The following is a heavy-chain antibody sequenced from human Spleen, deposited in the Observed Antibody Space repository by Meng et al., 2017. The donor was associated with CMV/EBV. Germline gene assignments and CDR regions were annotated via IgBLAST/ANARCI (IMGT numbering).Heavy chain of an antibody. CDR2: ISYDGSNK. J-gene: IGHJ6*02. D-gene: IGHD3-3*01. Sequence: SLKISCAASGFTFSSYGMHWVRQAPGKGLEWVAVISYDGSNKYYADSVKGRFTISRDNSKNTLYLQMNSLRAEDTAVYYCARSDYDFWSGSRGYYYGMDVWGQGTTVTVSS. V-gene: IGHV3-30*19. CDR3: ARSDYDFWSGSRGYYYGMDV. CDR1: GFTFSSYG.